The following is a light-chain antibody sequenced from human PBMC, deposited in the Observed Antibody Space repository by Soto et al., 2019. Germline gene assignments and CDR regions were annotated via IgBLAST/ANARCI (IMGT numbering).Light chain of an antibody. CDR1: GGDFTDYNY. Sequence: QSALTQPASVSGSPGQSITISCTGTGGDFTDYNYVSWYQQHPRKAPKIIIYEVTNRPSGISHRFSCSKSGDTASLTISGLQAEDEAEYYCSSYTSTSTLFGGGTKLTVL. CDR2: EVT. V-gene: IGLV2-14*01. CDR3: SSYTSTSTL. J-gene: IGLJ2*01.